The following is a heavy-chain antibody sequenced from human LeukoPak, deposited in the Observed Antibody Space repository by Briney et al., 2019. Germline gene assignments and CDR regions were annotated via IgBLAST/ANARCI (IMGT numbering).Heavy chain of an antibody. Sequence: PGGYLRLSCAASGFTSSSYEMNWVRQAPGKGLEWVSYISSSGSTTHYADSVKGRFTISRDNAKKSLYLQMNSLRAEDTAVYYCARDNYDSSGYYFDWGQGTLVTVSS. D-gene: IGHD3-22*01. CDR3: ARDNYDSSGYYFD. V-gene: IGHV3-48*03. J-gene: IGHJ4*02. CDR1: GFTSSSYE. CDR2: ISSSGSTT.